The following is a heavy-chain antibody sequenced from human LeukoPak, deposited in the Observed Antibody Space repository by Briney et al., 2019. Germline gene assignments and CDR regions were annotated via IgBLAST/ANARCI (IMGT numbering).Heavy chain of an antibody. D-gene: IGHD1-26*01. CDR2: IYSDGST. V-gene: IGHV3-53*01. J-gene: IGHJ3*02. Sequence: GGSLRLSCAASGFTFSNYWMHWVRQAPGKGLEWVSEIYSDGSTYYAASVKGRFSISRDNSKHTVYLQMNSLRAEDTAVYYCARDLREHGVFDIWGQGTRVTVSS. CDR3: ARDLREHGVFDI. CDR1: GFTFSNYW.